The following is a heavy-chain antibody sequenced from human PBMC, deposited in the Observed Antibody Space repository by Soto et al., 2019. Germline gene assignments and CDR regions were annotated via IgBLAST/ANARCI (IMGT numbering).Heavy chain of an antibody. D-gene: IGHD5-18*01. CDR3: ARHDADTAMVYFDY. V-gene: IGHV4-59*08. J-gene: IGHJ4*02. CDR1: GGSISSYY. Sequence: QVQLQESGPGLVKPSETLSLTCTVSGGSISSYYWSWIRQPPGKGLEWLGYIYYSGRTNYNPSLKSRVTISVDTSKKQFSLKLSSVTASDTAVYYCARHDADTAMVYFDYWGQGTLVTVSS. CDR2: IYYSGRT.